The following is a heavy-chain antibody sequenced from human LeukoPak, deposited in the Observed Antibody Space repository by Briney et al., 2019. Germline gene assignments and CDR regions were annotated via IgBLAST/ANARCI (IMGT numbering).Heavy chain of an antibody. Sequence: GRSLRLSCAASGFTFSSYGMHWVRQAPGKGLEWVAVIRSDGSNTYYADSVKGRFTISRDNSKNTLYLQMNSLRAEDTAVYYCARGPGYCSSTSCHLYYYYYMDVWGKGATVTVSS. V-gene: IGHV3-33*01. D-gene: IGHD2-2*01. J-gene: IGHJ6*03. CDR2: IRSDGSNT. CDR1: GFTFSSYG. CDR3: ARGPGYCSSTSCHLYYYYYMDV.